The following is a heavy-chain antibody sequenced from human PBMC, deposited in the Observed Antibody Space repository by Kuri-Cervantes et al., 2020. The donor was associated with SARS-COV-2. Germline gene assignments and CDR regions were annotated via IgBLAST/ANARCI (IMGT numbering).Heavy chain of an antibody. CDR2: ISNDASNK. D-gene: IGHD2-2*01. Sequence: GESLKIPCAASGFTFSSYAMYWVRQAPGKGLEWVAFISNDASNKYYTDSVKGRFTISRDNSKNTLYLQMNSPRVEDTAVYYCARGRIVVPAGKLRRDMKIDHWGQGTPVTVSS. CDR3: ARGRIVVPAGKLRRDMKIDH. J-gene: IGHJ4*02. V-gene: IGHV3-30*04. CDR1: GFTFSSYA.